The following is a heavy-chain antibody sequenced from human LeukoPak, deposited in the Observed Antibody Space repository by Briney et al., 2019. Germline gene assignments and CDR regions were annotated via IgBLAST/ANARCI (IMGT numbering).Heavy chain of an antibody. CDR1: GVSFSGYY. J-gene: IGHJ4*02. V-gene: IGHV4-34*01. CDR2: INHSGST. D-gene: IGHD5-18*01. Sequence: PSETLSLTCAVYGVSFSGYYWSWLRQPPGKGLEWVGEINHSGSTNYNPSLKSRVTISVDTSKNQFSLKLSSVTAADTAVYYCARVPSDGYSYGLDFDYWGQGTLVTVSS. CDR3: ARVPSDGYSYGLDFDY.